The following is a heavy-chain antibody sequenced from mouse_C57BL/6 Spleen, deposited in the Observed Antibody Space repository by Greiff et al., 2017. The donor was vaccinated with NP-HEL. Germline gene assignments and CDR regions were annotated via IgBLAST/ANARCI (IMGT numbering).Heavy chain of an antibody. D-gene: IGHD1-1*01. V-gene: IGHV1-81*01. J-gene: IGHJ2*01. CDR1: GYTFTSYG. CDR2: IYPRSGNT. Sequence: QVQLQQSGAELARPGASVKLSCKASGYTFTSYGISWVKQRTGQGLEWIGEIYPRSGNTYYNEKFKGKATLTADKSSSKAYMALRSLKSEDSAVYFCARSGITTVVDYFDYWGQGTTLTVSS. CDR3: ARSGITTVVDYFDY.